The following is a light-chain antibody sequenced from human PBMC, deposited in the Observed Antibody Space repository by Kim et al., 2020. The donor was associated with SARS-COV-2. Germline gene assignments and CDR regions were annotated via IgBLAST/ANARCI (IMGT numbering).Light chain of an antibody. CDR1: KSVSSN. CDR3: QKYNNWHQWT. Sequence: GERATSACRASKSVSSNLAWYKKKPGQAPRRHIYGASTRATGIPDRFSGSGYGTEFTLTIRSLQSEDFAGYDGQKYNNWHQWTVGQGTKVDIK. V-gene: IGKV3-15*01. CDR2: GAS. J-gene: IGKJ1*01.